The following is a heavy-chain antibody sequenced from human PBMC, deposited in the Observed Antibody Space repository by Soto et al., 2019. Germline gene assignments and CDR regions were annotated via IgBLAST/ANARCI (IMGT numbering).Heavy chain of an antibody. CDR1: GFSFTTYA. V-gene: IGHV3-30-3*01. Sequence: GGSLRLSCAASGFSFTTYAMHWVRQAPGKGLEWVAVISDDGSIKYYADSVKGRFTISRDNSKNTFYLQMNSLRGDDMALYYCARAIETAMDPCHYWGQGALLTVSS. CDR3: ARAIETAMDPCHY. CDR2: ISDDGSIK. J-gene: IGHJ4*02. D-gene: IGHD5-18*01.